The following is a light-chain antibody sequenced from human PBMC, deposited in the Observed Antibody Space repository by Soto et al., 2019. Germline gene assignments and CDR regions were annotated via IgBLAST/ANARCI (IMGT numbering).Light chain of an antibody. CDR1: SSDVGFYNY. V-gene: IGLV2-8*01. CDR3: SSYAGINNLI. Sequence: ALTQPPSASGSPGQSVTISCTGTSSDVGFYNYVSWFQQHPGKAPKLIIYEVNKRPSGVPDRFSGSKSGNTASLTVSGLQAEDEADYYCSSYAGINNLIFGGGTKVTVL. CDR2: EVN. J-gene: IGLJ2*01.